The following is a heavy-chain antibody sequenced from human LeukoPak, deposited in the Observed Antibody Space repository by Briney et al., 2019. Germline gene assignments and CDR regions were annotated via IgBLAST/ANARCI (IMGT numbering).Heavy chain of an antibody. V-gene: IGHV3-66*01. CDR3: ARSHYYYYYYMDV. Sequence: GGSLRLSCAASGFSVSDHYMNWVRQAPGKGLEWVSVIHTDGSTYASDSVKGRFTISRDNSKNTLFLQMNSLRAEDTAVYYCARSHYYYYYYMDVWGKGTTVTVSS. J-gene: IGHJ6*03. CDR1: GFSVSDHY. CDR2: IHTDGST.